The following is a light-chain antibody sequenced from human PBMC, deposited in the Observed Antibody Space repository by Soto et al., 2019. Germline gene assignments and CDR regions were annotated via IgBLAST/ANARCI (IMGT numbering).Light chain of an antibody. CDR1: SSDVGGYNY. CDR3: SSYTSSSTLHYV. Sequence: QSALTQPASVSGSPGQLITISCTGTSSDVGGYNYVSWYQQHPGKAPKLMIYDVSNRPSGVSNRFSGSKSGNTASLTISGLQAEDEADYYCSSYTSSSTLHYVFGTGTKLTVL. J-gene: IGLJ1*01. CDR2: DVS. V-gene: IGLV2-14*01.